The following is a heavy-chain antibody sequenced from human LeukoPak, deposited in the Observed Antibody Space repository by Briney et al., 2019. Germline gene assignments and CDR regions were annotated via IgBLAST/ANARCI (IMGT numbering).Heavy chain of an antibody. Sequence: GGSLRLSCAASGFTFASYAMHRVRQPPGKGLEWVTLLAYDGTNKQYADSVKGRFTISRDNSQNTVDLQMDSLRAEDTAVYYCARGGPLGDTNRFDFWGQGILVTVSS. CDR1: GFTFASYA. CDR3: ARGGPLGDTNRFDF. D-gene: IGHD1-14*01. CDR2: LAYDGTNK. J-gene: IGHJ4*02. V-gene: IGHV3-30*04.